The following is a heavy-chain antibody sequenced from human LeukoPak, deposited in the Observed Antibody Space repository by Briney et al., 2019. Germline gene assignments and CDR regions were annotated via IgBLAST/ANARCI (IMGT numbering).Heavy chain of an antibody. CDR3: AATGPYYFHH. J-gene: IGHJ4*02. D-gene: IGHD3-9*01. CDR2: IYYGGST. V-gene: IGHV4-59*01. Sequence: SETLSLTCTVSGGTISGSYWSWLRQPSGKGLEWIGYIYYGGSTNYNASLKNRVTISVDASKNQVSLQLNSLTAADTALYYCAATGPYYFHHWGQGTLVTVSS. CDR1: GGTISGSY.